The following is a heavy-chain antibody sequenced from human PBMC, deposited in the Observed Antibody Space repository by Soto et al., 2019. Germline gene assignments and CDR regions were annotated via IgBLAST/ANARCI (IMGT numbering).Heavy chain of an antibody. J-gene: IGHJ4*02. CDR3: ARFLIFGGYYDY. V-gene: IGHV4-30-2*01. Sequence: PSETLYLTCAVSGGSISSGGYSWSWIRQPPGKGLEWIGYIYHSGSTYYNPSLKSRVTISVDRSKNQFSLKLSSVTAADTAVYYCARFLIFGGYYDYWAQGTLVIVSS. CDR1: GGSISSGGYS. CDR2: IYHSGST. D-gene: IGHD3-10*01.